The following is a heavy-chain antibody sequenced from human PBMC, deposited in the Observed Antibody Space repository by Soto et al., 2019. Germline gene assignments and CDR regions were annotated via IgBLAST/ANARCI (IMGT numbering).Heavy chain of an antibody. V-gene: IGHV4-61*01. CDR2: IYYSGST. Sequence: SETLSLTWTVSGGSVSSGSYYCSWIRQPPGKGLEWIGYIYYSGSTNYNPSLKSRVTISVDTSKNQFSLKLSSVTAADTAVYYCALHNWNDAGYFDYWGQGTLVTVSS. J-gene: IGHJ4*02. CDR1: GGSVSSGSYY. D-gene: IGHD1-20*01. CDR3: ALHNWNDAGYFDY.